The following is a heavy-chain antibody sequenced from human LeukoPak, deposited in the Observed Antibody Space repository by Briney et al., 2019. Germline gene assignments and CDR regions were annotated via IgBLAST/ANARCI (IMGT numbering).Heavy chain of an antibody. V-gene: IGHV4-4*07. D-gene: IGHD2-15*01. CDR3: ARDYCSGGSCYYNAFDI. Sequence: PSETLSLTCTVSGGSISSYYWSWIRQPAGKGLEWIGRIYTSGSTNYNPSLKSRVTISADTSKNQFSLKLSSVTAADTAVYYCARDYCSGGSCYYNAFDIWGQGTMVTVSS. J-gene: IGHJ3*02. CDR2: IYTSGST. CDR1: GGSISSYY.